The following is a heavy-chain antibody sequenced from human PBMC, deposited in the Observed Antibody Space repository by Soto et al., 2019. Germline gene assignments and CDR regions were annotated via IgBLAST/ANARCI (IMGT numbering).Heavy chain of an antibody. Sequence: PKETVSLNCTVSGGSISTNRYFWGWIRQPPGKGPDWIGSIYYSGTTYYNPSLKSRVTISVDTSKNEFSLKLSSVTAADTAVYHCARQGGAWTTVPKRVNFDYWGQGALVTVSS. CDR3: ARQGGAWTTVPKRVNFDY. CDR1: GGSISTNRYF. CDR2: IYYSGTT. V-gene: IGHV4-39*01. D-gene: IGHD4-17*01. J-gene: IGHJ4*02.